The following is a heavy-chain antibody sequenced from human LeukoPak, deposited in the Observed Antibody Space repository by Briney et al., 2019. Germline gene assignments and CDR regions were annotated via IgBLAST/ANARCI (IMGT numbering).Heavy chain of an antibody. Sequence: EASVKVSCKASGYTFTGYYMHWVRQAPGQGLEWMGWINTNTGNPTYAQGFTGRFVFSLDTSVSTAYLQISSLKAEDTAVYYCARTTGRTPDDDAFDIWGQGTMVTVSS. CDR2: INTNTGNP. CDR3: ARTTGRTPDDDAFDI. V-gene: IGHV7-4-1*02. CDR1: GYTFTGYY. J-gene: IGHJ3*02. D-gene: IGHD3-9*01.